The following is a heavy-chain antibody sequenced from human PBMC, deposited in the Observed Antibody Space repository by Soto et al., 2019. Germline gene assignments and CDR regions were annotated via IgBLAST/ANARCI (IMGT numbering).Heavy chain of an antibody. D-gene: IGHD2-15*01. Sequence: EVQLLESGGGLVQPGGSLRLSCAASGFTFSSYARSWVRQAPGKGLEWVSRISGSGGITYYADSVKGRFTISGDNSQNPLDQQMNSLRAADKAVYYCAKGPSYLTAASFDYWGQGTLVTVSS. CDR2: ISGSGGIT. CDR3: AKGPSYLTAASFDY. CDR1: GFTFSSYA. J-gene: IGHJ4*02. V-gene: IGHV3-23*01.